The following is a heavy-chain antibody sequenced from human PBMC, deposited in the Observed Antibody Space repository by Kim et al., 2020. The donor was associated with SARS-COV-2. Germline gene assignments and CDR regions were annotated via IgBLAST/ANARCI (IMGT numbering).Heavy chain of an antibody. CDR2: MKGDGSKI. Sequence: GGSLRLSCVASGFSFSNSWMSWVRQTPGKGLEWVADMKGDGSKIVYVDSLRGRFTISRDNTKNSLNLQMNSLTVEDTGVYFCARDPNHGALDYWGQGTLVTVSS. CDR1: GFSFSNSW. D-gene: IGHD4-17*01. J-gene: IGHJ4*02. CDR3: ARDPNHGALDY. V-gene: IGHV3-7*01.